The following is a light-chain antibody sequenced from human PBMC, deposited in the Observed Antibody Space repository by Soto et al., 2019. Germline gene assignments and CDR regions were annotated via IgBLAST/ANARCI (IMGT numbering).Light chain of an antibody. CDR3: AVYDDRLRVV. Sequence: QSVLIQSASASGTPGQRVTISCSGSSSNVGNNAVSWYQQLPGTAPKLLIHTNNQRPSGVPDRFSGSKSGTSASLAISGLQSEDEADYFCAVYDDRLRVVFGAGTKLTVL. CDR2: TNN. J-gene: IGLJ2*01. CDR1: SSNVGNNA. V-gene: IGLV1-44*01.